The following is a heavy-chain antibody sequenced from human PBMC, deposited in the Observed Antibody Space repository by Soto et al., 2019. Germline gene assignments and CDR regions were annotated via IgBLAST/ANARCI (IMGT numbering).Heavy chain of an antibody. D-gene: IGHD3-10*01. CDR2: ISAYNGNT. V-gene: IGHV1-18*01. CDR1: GYTFTSYG. CDR3: ARDGMWAYDGSGSDRDV. Sequence: QVQLVQSGAEVKKPGASVKVSCKASGYTFTSYGISWVRQAPGQGLEWMGWISAYNGNTNYAQKLQGRVTMTTDTPPSTADMELMSLRSDDTAAYYCARDGMWAYDGSGSDRDVWGQGTTVTVSS. J-gene: IGHJ6*02.